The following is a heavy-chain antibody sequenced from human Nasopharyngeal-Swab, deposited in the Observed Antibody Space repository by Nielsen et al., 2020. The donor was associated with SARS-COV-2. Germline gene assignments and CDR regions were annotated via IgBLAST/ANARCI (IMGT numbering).Heavy chain of an antibody. J-gene: IGHJ4*02. D-gene: IGHD6-19*01. Sequence: WIRQPPGKGLEWIGEINHSGSTNYNPSLKSRVTISVGTSKNQFSLKLSSVTAADTAVYYCARGLSSGPFDYWGQGTLVTVSS. CDR2: INHSGST. CDR3: ARGLSSGPFDY. V-gene: IGHV4-34*01.